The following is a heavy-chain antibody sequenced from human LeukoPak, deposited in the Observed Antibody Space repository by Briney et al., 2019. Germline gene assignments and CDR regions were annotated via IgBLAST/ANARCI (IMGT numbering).Heavy chain of an antibody. D-gene: IGHD3-9*01. Sequence: PSETLSLTCAVYGGSFSGYYWSWIRQPPGKRLEWIGEINHSGSTNYNTSLKSRVTISVDTSKNQFSLKLSSVTAADTAVYYCARKKYYDISTGLYNWFDPWGQGTLVTVSS. CDR1: GGSFSGYY. CDR3: ARKKYYDISTGLYNWFDP. V-gene: IGHV4-34*01. CDR2: INHSGST. J-gene: IGHJ5*02.